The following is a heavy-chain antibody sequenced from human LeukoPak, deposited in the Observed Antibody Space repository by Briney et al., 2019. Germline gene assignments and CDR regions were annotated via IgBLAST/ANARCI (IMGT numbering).Heavy chain of an antibody. Sequence: SQTLSLTCAVSGGSISSGGYSWSWIRQPPGKGLEWIGYIYHSGSTYYNPSLKSRVTISVDTSKNQFSLKLSSVTAADTAVYYCAREGSRGRFDPWGQGTLVTVSS. D-gene: IGHD3-16*01. CDR1: GGSISSGGYS. CDR2: IYHSGST. V-gene: IGHV4-30-2*01. J-gene: IGHJ5*02. CDR3: AREGSRGRFDP.